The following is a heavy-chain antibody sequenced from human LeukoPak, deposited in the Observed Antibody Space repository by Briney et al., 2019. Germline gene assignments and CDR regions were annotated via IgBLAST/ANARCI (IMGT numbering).Heavy chain of an antibody. Sequence: GGSLRLSCAASGFTFSSYGMSWVRQAPGKGLEWVSAISGSGGSTYYADSVKGRFTISRDNSKNTLYLQMNSLRAEDTAVYYCAKDRSSGSYYVEGYFDYWGQGTLVTVSS. CDR3: AKDRSSGSYYVEGYFDY. CDR1: GFTFSSYG. V-gene: IGHV3-23*01. D-gene: IGHD1-26*01. CDR2: ISGSGGST. J-gene: IGHJ4*02.